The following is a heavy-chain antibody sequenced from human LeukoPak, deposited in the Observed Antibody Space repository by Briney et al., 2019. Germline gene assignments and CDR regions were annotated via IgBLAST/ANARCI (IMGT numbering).Heavy chain of an antibody. CDR3: ARGLDY. CDR1: GFTFSSFS. CDR2: ISSSSGTI. Sequence: PGGSLRLSCAASGFTFSSFSMNWVRQAPGKGLEWVSYISSSSGTINYADSVKGRFTISRDNAKNSLYLQMNSLRAEDTAVYYCARGLDYWGQETPVTVSS. V-gene: IGHV3-48*01. J-gene: IGHJ4*02.